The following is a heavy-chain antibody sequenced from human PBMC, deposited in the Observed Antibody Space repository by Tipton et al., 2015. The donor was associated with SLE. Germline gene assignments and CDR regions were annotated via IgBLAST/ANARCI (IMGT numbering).Heavy chain of an antibody. J-gene: IGHJ2*01. Sequence: SLRLSCAASGFIFGNYAMYWVRQAPGKGLEWVAAISYDGIKKFYADSVKGRFIISRDDSKNTLYLQMSGLRPEDTALYYCARDLRYSGNKGYFDLWGRGSLVTVSS. V-gene: IGHV3-30*04. CDR2: ISYDGIKK. CDR1: GFIFGNYA. CDR3: ARDLRYSGNKGYFDL. D-gene: IGHD1-26*01.